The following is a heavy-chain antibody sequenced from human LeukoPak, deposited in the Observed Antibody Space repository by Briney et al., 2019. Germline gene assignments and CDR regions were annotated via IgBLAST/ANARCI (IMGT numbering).Heavy chain of an antibody. J-gene: IGHJ6*02. CDR3: ARSMVRGSYYGMDV. CDR2: ISSSGSTI. V-gene: IGHV3-48*03. CDR1: GFTFSSYE. Sequence: GGSLRLSCAASGFTFSSYEMNWVRQAPGKGLEWVSYISSSGSTIYYADSVKGRFTISRDNAKNSLYQQMNSLRAEDTAVYYCARSMVRGSYYGMDVWGQGTTVTVSS. D-gene: IGHD3-10*01.